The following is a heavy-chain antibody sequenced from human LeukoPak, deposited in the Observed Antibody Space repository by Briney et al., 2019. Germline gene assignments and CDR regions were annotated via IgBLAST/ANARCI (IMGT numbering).Heavy chain of an antibody. D-gene: IGHD2-21*02. J-gene: IGHJ5*02. V-gene: IGHV1-18*01. CDR1: GYTFTSYG. Sequence: GASVKVSCKASGYTFTSYGISWVRQAPGQGLEWMGWISAYNGNTNYAQKLQGRVTMTTDTSTSTAYMELRSLRSDDTAVYYCARDSVVVTAKRRFDPWGQGTLVTVSS. CDR2: ISAYNGNT. CDR3: ARDSVVVTAKRRFDP.